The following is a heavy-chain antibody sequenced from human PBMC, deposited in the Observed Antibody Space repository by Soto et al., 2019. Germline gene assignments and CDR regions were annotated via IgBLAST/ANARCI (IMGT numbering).Heavy chain of an antibody. J-gene: IGHJ6*02. CDR3: ARDQYDSSGNYYGMDV. CDR1: GGSVIASNW. V-gene: IGHV4-4*02. D-gene: IGHD3-22*01. CDR2: IYDTGST. Sequence: QVQLQESGPGLVKPSGTLSLTCAVSGGSVIASNWWTWVRQPPGKGLEWIGEIYDTGSTNYNPSLKSRVTISVDKSKNQFSLKLSSVTAADTAVYYCARDQYDSSGNYYGMDVWGQGTTVTVSS.